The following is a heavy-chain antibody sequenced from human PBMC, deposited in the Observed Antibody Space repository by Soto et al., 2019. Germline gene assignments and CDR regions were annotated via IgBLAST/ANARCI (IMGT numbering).Heavy chain of an antibody. Sequence: SETLSLTCTVSGASLSSGIYYWSWIRQPPGKGLEWIGYFYYTGTTKYNPSLESRVTISADTSKNQFSLNLTSVTAADTAVYYCARISYWVKDYWGQGALVTVSS. D-gene: IGHD2-8*02. V-gene: IGHV4-61*01. CDR3: ARISYWVKDY. J-gene: IGHJ4*02. CDR2: FYYTGTT. CDR1: GASLSSGIYY.